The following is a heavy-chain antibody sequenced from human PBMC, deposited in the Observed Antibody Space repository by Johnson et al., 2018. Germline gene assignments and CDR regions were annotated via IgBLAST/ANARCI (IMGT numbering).Heavy chain of an antibody. CDR2: IYSGGST. D-gene: IGHD1-20*01. Sequence: VQLVQSGGGLVQPGGSXRLSCAASGFTVSSNYMSWVRQAPGKGLEWVSVIYSGGSTYYADSVKGRFTISRDNSKNTLYLQMNSLRAEETAVYYCARDYYNWNEYGMDVWGQGTTVTVSS. CDR1: GFTVSSNY. CDR3: ARDYYNWNEYGMDV. V-gene: IGHV3-53*01. J-gene: IGHJ6*02.